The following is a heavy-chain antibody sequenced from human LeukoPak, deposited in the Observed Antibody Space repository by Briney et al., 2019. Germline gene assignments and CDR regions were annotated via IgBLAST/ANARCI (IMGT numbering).Heavy chain of an antibody. V-gene: IGHV5-51*01. Sequence: GESVKISCKGSGYIFTTYWIGWVRQMSGKGLDWMGIFYPGDSDTRYSPSFQGQVTISADKSISTAYLQWSSLKASDTAMYYCARRATLVRGVISYYFDYWGQGSLVTVSS. CDR2: FYPGDSDT. J-gene: IGHJ4*02. CDR1: GYIFTTYW. D-gene: IGHD3-10*01. CDR3: ARRATLVRGVISYYFDY.